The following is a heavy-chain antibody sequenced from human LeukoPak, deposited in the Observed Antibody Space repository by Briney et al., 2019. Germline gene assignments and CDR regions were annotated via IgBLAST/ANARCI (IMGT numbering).Heavy chain of an antibody. CDR1: GYSFTSYW. V-gene: IGHV5-51*01. CDR2: IYPGDSDT. J-gene: IGHJ5*02. D-gene: IGHD3-22*01. Sequence: GESLKISCKGSGYSFTSYWIGWVRQMLGKGLEWMGIIYPGDSDTRYSPSLQGQVTISADKSISTAYLQWSSLKASDTAMYYCARSIDSSGSILGNWFDPWGQGTLVTVSS. CDR3: ARSIDSSGSILGNWFDP.